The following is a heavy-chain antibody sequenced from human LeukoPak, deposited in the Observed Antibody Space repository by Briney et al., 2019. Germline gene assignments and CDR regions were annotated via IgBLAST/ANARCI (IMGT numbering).Heavy chain of an antibody. CDR3: ASHAGYSYGFYRFDY. CDR2: ISSSSSTI. Sequence: GGSLRLSCAASGFTFSSYSMNWVRQAPGKGLEWVSYISSSSSTIYYADSVKGRFTISRDNAKNSLYLQMNSLRAEDTAVYYCASHAGYSYGFYRFDYWGQGTLVTVSS. CDR1: GFTFSSYS. J-gene: IGHJ4*02. V-gene: IGHV3-48*01. D-gene: IGHD5-18*01.